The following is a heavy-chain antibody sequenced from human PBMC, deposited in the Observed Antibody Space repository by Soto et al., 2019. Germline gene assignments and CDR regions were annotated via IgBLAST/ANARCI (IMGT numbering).Heavy chain of an antibody. CDR3: ARYSTYYYYGMDV. CDR1: GYTFTSYG. D-gene: IGHD4-4*01. Sequence: ASVKVSCKASGYTFTSYGISWVRQAPGQGLEWMGWISAYNGNTNYAQKIQGRVTMTTDTSTSTAYLELRSLRSDDTALYYCARYSTYYYYGMDVWGQGTTVTVSS. CDR2: ISAYNGNT. J-gene: IGHJ6*02. V-gene: IGHV1-18*01.